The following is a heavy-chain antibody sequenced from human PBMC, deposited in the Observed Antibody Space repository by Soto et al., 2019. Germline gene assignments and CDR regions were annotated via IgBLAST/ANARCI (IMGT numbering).Heavy chain of an antibody. CDR2: INPNTGDT. Sequence: ASVKVSCKASGYTFTDYYVHWVRQAPGQGLEWMAWINPNTGDTKYAQEFQGRITLTRDTSITTAYMELSRLRSDDSAVYYCARDLGYGSSYHYYCYGMDVWGQGTTVTVS. CDR1: GYTFTDYY. D-gene: IGHD6-6*01. J-gene: IGHJ6*02. V-gene: IGHV1-2*02. CDR3: ARDLGYGSSYHYYCYGMDV.